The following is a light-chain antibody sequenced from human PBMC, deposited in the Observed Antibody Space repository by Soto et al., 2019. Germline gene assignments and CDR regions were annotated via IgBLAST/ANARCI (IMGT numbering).Light chain of an antibody. V-gene: IGKV1-16*01. J-gene: IGKJ5*01. CDR3: QHYKSYPIT. CDR2: APS. CDR1: QGISNF. Sequence: DIPMTQSPFFLSASVGDRVTITCRASQGISNFLAWFQQKPGKAPKSLIFAPSSLQSGVPSRFSGSGSGADFTLTISSLQPEDVATYYCQHYKSYPITFGQGTRLEIK.